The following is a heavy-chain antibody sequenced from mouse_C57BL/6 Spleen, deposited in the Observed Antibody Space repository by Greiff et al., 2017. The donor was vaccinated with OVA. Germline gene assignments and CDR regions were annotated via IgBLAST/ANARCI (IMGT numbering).Heavy chain of an antibody. J-gene: IGHJ3*01. Sequence: EVQVVESGGGLVQPGGSMKLSCVASGFTFSNYWMNWVRQSPEKGLEWVAQIRLKSDNYATHYAESVKGRFTISRDDSKSSVYLQMNNLRAEDTGIYYCTGGYYGSSYVWFAYWGQGTLVTVSA. CDR1: GFTFSNYW. V-gene: IGHV6-3*01. D-gene: IGHD1-1*01. CDR3: TGGYYGSSYVWFAY. CDR2: IRLKSDNYAT.